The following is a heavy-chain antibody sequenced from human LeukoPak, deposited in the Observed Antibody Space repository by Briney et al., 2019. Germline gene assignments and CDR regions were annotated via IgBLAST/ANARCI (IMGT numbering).Heavy chain of an antibody. D-gene: IGHD2-15*01. V-gene: IGHV3-48*01. J-gene: IGHJ4*02. Sequence: GGSLRLSCAASGFTFSSYSINWARQAPGKGLEWVSYISSSSSTIYYADSVKGRFTISRDNAKNSLYLQMNSLRAEDTAVYYCARDSCSGGSCYLDYWGQGTLVTVSS. CDR3: ARDSCSGGSCYLDY. CDR1: GFTFSSYS. CDR2: ISSSSSTI.